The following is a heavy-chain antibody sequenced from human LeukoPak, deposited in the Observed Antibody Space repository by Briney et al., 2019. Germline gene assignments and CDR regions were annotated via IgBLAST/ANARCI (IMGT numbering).Heavy chain of an antibody. CDR1: GSTFSSYA. Sequence: GGSLRLSCAASGSTFSSYAMSWVRQAPGKGLEWVSAISGSGGSTYYADSVKGRFTISRDNSKNTLYLQMNSLRAEDTAVYYCAKDRKWELFFDYWGQGTLVTASS. J-gene: IGHJ4*02. CDR3: AKDRKWELFFDY. CDR2: ISGSGGST. D-gene: IGHD1-26*01. V-gene: IGHV3-23*01.